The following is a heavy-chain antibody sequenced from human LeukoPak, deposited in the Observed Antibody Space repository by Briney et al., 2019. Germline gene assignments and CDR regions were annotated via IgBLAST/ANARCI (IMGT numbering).Heavy chain of an antibody. CDR1: GYRFTSYG. J-gene: IGHJ6*02. D-gene: IGHD7-27*01. V-gene: IGHV1-2*02. CDR2: INPNSGGT. CDR3: ASPSNWGSFDYYYYYGMDV. Sequence: GASVKVSCKASGYRFTSYGITWVRQAPGQGLEWMGWINPNSGGTNYAQKFQGRVTMTRDTSIATAYMELSSLRSDDTAVYYCASPSNWGSFDYYYYYGMDVWGQGTTVTVSS.